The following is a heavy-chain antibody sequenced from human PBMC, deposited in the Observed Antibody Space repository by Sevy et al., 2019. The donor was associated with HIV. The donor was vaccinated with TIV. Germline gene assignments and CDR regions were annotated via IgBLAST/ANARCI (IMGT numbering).Heavy chain of an antibody. CDR3: AKDRIWELGDAFDI. CDR1: GFTFSSYA. J-gene: IGHJ3*02. D-gene: IGHD1-7*01. V-gene: IGHV3-23*01. Sequence: GGSLRLSCAASGFTFSSYAMSWLRQAPGKGLEWVSGLSGNGGSTNYADSVKGRFALSRDNSKNTLYLQMNNLRAEDTAIYFCAKDRIWELGDAFDIWGQGTMVTVSS. CDR2: LSGNGGST.